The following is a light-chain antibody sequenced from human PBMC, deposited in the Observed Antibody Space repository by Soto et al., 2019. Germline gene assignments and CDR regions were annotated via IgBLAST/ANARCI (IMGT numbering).Light chain of an antibody. CDR3: QQYNNWPPIT. Sequence: EIVMTQSPATMSVSTGEIATLSCRASQSINSKLAWYQQEPGQAPRLLIYGASTRATGIPARFSGSGSGTEFTLTISSLQSEDFAVYYCQQYNNWPPITFGQGTRLEIK. V-gene: IGKV3D-15*01. CDR1: QSINSK. J-gene: IGKJ5*01. CDR2: GAS.